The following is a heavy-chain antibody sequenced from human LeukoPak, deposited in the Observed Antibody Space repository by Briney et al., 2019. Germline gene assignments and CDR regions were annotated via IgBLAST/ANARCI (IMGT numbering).Heavy chain of an antibody. CDR1: GGSISSYY. D-gene: IGHD2-2*01. V-gene: IGHV4-59*12. Sequence: SETLSLTCTVSGGSISSYYYSWIRQPPGKGLEWIGYIYYSGSTNYNPSLKSRVTISVDTSKNQFSLKLSSVTAADTAVYYCVRYCSSTSCPDNYYYYGMDVWGQGTTVTVSS. CDR2: IYYSGST. CDR3: VRYCSSTSCPDNYYYYGMDV. J-gene: IGHJ6*02.